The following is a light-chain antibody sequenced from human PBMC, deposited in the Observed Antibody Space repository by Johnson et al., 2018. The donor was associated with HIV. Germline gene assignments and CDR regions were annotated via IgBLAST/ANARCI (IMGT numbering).Light chain of an antibody. Sequence: VLTQPPSVSATPGQKVTISCSGSTSNIGNNCVSWYQQFPGAAPKLLIYDDNKRPSRIPDRFSGSKSGTSATLGLTGLQTGDEADFYCGAWDSSLSAYVFGSGTKVTVV. V-gene: IGLV1-51*01. CDR2: DDN. CDR3: GAWDSSLSAYV. CDR1: TSNIGNNC. J-gene: IGLJ1*01.